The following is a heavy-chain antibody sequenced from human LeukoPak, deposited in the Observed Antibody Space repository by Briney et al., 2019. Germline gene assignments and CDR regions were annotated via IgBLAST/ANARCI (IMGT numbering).Heavy chain of an antibody. D-gene: IGHD5-12*01. CDR1: GGTFSSYA. J-gene: IGHJ6*04. V-gene: IGHV1-69*13. CDR2: IIPIFGTA. CDR3: ASGVGYSGYDPGERNCYYYYGMDV. Sequence: EASVKVSCKASGGTFSSYAISWVRQAPGQGLEWMGGIIPIFGTANYAQKFQGRVTITADESTSTAYMELSSLRSEDTAVYYCASGVGYSGYDPGERNCYYYYGMDVWGKGTTVTVSS.